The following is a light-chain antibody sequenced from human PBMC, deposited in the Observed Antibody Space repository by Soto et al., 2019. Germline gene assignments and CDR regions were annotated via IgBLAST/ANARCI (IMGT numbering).Light chain of an antibody. CDR1: QSISDT. Sequence: EIVMTQSPATLSVSPGGRATLSCRASQSISDTLAWYQQKPGQAPRLLIHGASTRATGFPARFSGSGSGTDFTLTISSLQSEDFAVYYCQQYNNWPQTFGQGTKVDIK. J-gene: IGKJ1*01. V-gene: IGKV3-15*01. CDR2: GAS. CDR3: QQYNNWPQT.